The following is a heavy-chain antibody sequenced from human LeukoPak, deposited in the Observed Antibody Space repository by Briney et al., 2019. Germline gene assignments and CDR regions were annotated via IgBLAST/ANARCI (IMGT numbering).Heavy chain of an antibody. Sequence: GGSLRLSCAASGFTVSNIFMNWVRQAPGKGLEWVSIIYSGGSTYYADSVKGRFTISRDNSKNTLYLQMNSLRAEDTAVYYCARDKDWGGNYYFDYWGQGTLVTVSS. J-gene: IGHJ4*02. CDR1: GFTVSNIF. V-gene: IGHV3-66*01. D-gene: IGHD1-7*01. CDR3: ARDKDWGGNYYFDY. CDR2: IYSGGST.